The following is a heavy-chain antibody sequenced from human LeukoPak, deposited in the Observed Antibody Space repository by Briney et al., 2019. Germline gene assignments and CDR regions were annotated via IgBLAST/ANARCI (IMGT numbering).Heavy chain of an antibody. CDR1: GGSFSSFY. Sequence: PSETLSLTCTVSGGSFSSFYWSWIRQTPGKGLEWIGSTHESGDTNYNPSLMSRVTISVDTSKNQFSLRLTSVTAADTAVYYCARGEIGDFDSWGQGTQVTVSA. J-gene: IGHJ4*02. V-gene: IGHV4-59*08. CDR2: THESGDT. D-gene: IGHD3-10*01. CDR3: ARGEIGDFDS.